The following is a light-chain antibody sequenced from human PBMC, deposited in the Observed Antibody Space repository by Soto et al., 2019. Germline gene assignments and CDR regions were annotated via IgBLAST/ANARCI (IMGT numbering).Light chain of an antibody. Sequence: QSVLCQPPSVSGAPLQRCTISCTGCSSNYDVHWYHQLPGTAPKLLIYGNGNRPSGVPDRFSGSKSGTSASLAITGLQAADEADYYCQSYESSLSGYVFGSGTKLTVL. CDR3: QSYESSLSGYV. J-gene: IGLJ1*01. CDR1: SSNYD. V-gene: IGLV1-40*01. CDR2: GNG.